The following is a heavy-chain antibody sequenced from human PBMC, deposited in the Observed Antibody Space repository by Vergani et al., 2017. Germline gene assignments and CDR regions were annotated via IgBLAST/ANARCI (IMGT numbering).Heavy chain of an antibody. CDR2: IKSDGSIT. J-gene: IGHJ3*02. Sequence: EVQLVESGGGLIHPGGSLRLSCEGSGFSFSGYWMHWVRQSPEKGLVWVSRIKSDGSITNYADSVKGRFTISRDNSKNTLYLQMNSLRAEDTAVYYCAKDLVIYSGDALEAFDIWGQGTMVTVSS. CDR1: GFSFSGYW. CDR3: AKDLVIYSGDALEAFDI. D-gene: IGHD2-21*01. V-gene: IGHV3-74*01.